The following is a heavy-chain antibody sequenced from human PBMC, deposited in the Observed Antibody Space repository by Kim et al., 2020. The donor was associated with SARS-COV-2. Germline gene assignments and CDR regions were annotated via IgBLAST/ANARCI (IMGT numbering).Heavy chain of an antibody. V-gene: IGHV3-9*01. Sequence: GGSLRLSCAASGFTFGDYAMHWVRQAPGKGLEWVSGISWNSGSIGYADSVKGRFTISRDNAKNSLYLQMNSLRAEDTALYYCAKDPLGEELLGYAFDIWGQGTMVTVSS. D-gene: IGHD1-26*01. CDR1: GFTFGDYA. CDR2: ISWNSGSI. CDR3: AKDPLGEELLGYAFDI. J-gene: IGHJ3*02.